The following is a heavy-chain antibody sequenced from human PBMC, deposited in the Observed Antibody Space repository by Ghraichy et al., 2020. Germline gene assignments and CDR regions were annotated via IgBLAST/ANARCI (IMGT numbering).Heavy chain of an antibody. CDR1: GFTFSNSW. Sequence: GGSLRLSCAASGFTFSNSWIHWVRQAPGKGLVWVSRMNGDGSIITYADSVKGRFTISRDNAKNTLYLQMNSLRAEDTAVYYYARAGSYRFDYWGQGTLVIVSS. V-gene: IGHV3-74*01. D-gene: IGHD1-26*01. J-gene: IGHJ4*02. CDR3: ARAGSYRFDY. CDR2: MNGDGSII.